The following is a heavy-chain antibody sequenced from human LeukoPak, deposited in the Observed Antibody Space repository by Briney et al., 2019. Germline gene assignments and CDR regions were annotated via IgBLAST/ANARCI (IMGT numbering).Heavy chain of an antibody. V-gene: IGHV4-59*08. J-gene: IGHJ4*02. CDR2: TYHSGST. CDR1: GVSMRDYY. Sequence: SETLSLTCTVSGVSMRDYYWSWIRQPPGKGLEWIGYTYHSGSTDYNPSLKSRVTMSVDTSKNQFSLKLTSVTAADTAVYYCARRRQWLDFDYWGQGTLVTVSS. D-gene: IGHD6-19*01. CDR3: ARRRQWLDFDY.